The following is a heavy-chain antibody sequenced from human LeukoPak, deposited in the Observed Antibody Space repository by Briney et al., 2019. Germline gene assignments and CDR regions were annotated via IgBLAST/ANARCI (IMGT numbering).Heavy chain of an antibody. CDR1: GGSISSSTYY. Sequence: SETLSLTCTVSGGSISSSTYYWGWIRQPPGKGREGIGSINYSGSTYYNPSLKSRVTISVDTSKNQFSLKLSSVTAADTAVYYCARADYSNEYGMDVWGQGTTVTVSS. V-gene: IGHV4-39*01. CDR2: INYSGST. D-gene: IGHD4-11*01. J-gene: IGHJ6*02. CDR3: ARADYSNEYGMDV.